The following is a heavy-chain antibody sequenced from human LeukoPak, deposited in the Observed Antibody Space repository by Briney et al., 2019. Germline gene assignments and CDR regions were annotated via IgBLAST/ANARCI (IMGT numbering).Heavy chain of an antibody. D-gene: IGHD3-22*01. CDR2: INHSGST. J-gene: IGHJ4*02. CDR3: ARVDRYYYDSSGYYMIIF. CDR1: GGSFSGYY. V-gene: IGHV4-34*01. Sequence: SETLSLTCAVYGGSFSGYYWSWIRQPPGKGLEWIGEINHSGSTNYNPSLKSRVTISVDTSKNQLSLKLTSLSAADTAVYYCARVDRYYYDSSGYYMIIFWGQGTPVTVSS.